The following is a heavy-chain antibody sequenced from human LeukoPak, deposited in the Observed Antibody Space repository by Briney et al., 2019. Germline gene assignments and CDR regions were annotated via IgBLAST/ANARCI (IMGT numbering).Heavy chain of an antibody. J-gene: IGHJ4*02. CDR3: AKDISYDDVWGSYRPRQIYYFDY. V-gene: IGHV3-43*02. CDR2: ISGDSGRR. Sequence: GGSLRLSCAASGFTFDDYAMHWVRQAPGTGLEWVSLISGDSGRRYYADSVKGRFTISRDNSKNSLYLQMNSLRTEATDLYYCAKDISYDDVWGSYRPRQIYYFDYWGQGTLVTVSS. D-gene: IGHD3-16*02. CDR1: GFTFDDYA.